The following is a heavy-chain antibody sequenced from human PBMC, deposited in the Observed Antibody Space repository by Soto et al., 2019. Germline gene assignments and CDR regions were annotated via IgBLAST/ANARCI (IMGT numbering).Heavy chain of an antibody. D-gene: IGHD3-10*01. CDR3: AKGRGGSGSLTPRVDF. J-gene: IGHJ4*02. CDR2: ISGGGDTT. CDR1: GFSFNNYA. V-gene: IGHV3-23*01. Sequence: EVQLLESGGGLVQPGGSLRLSCAASGFSFNNYAMTWVRQAPEKGVEWVSAISGGGDTTSYADSVKGRFTVSRDGSKNTLYLQMSSLRSEDTALYYCAKGRGGSGSLTPRVDFWGQGTLVTVSS.